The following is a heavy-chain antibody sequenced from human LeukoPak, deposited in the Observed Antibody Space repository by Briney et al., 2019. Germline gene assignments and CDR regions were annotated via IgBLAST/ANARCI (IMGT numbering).Heavy chain of an antibody. CDR3: ARATYKLQGKNCFDP. D-gene: IGHD1-14*01. CDR2: VHLDGRT. V-gene: IGHV4-4*02. Sequence: ASETLSLICGVSGGSVRTTNWWTWVRQPPGKGLEWIGEVHLDGRTNYNPSLESRRIMSADLSEKHFSLMLTSGTAAEAAVDYCARATYKLQGKNCFDPWGQGTLVTVSS. J-gene: IGHJ5*02. CDR1: GGSVRTTNW.